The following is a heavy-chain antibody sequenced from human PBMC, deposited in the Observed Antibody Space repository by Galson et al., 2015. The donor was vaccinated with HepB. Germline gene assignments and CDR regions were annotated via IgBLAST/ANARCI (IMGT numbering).Heavy chain of an antibody. CDR3: AKDREMATIRVYYFDY. CDR2: ISGSGGST. D-gene: IGHD5-24*01. V-gene: IGHV3-23*01. CDR1: GFTFSSYA. Sequence: SLRLSCAASGFTFSSYAMSWVRQAPGKGLEWVSAISGSGGSTYYADSVKGRFTISRDNSKNTLYLQMNSLRAEDTAVYYCAKDREMATIRVYYFDYWGQGTLVTVSS. J-gene: IGHJ4*02.